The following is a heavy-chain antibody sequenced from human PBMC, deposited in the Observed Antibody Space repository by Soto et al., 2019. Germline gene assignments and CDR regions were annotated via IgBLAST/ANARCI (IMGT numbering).Heavy chain of an antibody. Sequence: SETLSLTCTVSGGSLSSYYWSWIRQPPGKGLEWIGYIYYSGSTNYNPSLKSRVTISVDTSKNQFSLKLSSVTAADTAVYYCARRYGGNFDFWGQGTLVTVSS. CDR2: IYYSGST. CDR3: ARRYGGNFDF. V-gene: IGHV4-59*01. D-gene: IGHD1-26*01. CDR1: GGSLSSYY. J-gene: IGHJ4*02.